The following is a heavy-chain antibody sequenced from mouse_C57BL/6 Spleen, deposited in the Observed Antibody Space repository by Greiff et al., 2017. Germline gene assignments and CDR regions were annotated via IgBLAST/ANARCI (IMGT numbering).Heavy chain of an antibody. CDR3: AREAWFAY. CDR2: IYPGDGDT. V-gene: IGHV1-80*01. J-gene: IGHJ3*01. Sequence: VKLMESGAELVKPGASVKISCKASGYAFRSYWMNWVKQRPGKGLEWIGQIYPGDGDTNYNGKFKGKATLTADKSSSAAYMQLSSLTSEDSAVYFCAREAWFAYWGQGTLVTVSA. CDR1: GYAFRSYW.